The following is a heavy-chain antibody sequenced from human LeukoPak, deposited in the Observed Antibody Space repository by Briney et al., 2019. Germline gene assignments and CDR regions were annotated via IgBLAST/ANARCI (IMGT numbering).Heavy chain of an antibody. CDR1: GGSISSSSYY. CDR3: ARGSSWFDP. J-gene: IGHJ5*02. V-gene: IGHV4-39*07. CDR2: IYYSGST. Sequence: SETLSLTCTVSGGSISSSSYYWGWIRQPPGKGLEWIGSIYYSGSTYYNPSLKSRVTISVDTSKNQFSLKLSSVTAADTAVYYCARGSSWFDPWGQGTLVTVSP.